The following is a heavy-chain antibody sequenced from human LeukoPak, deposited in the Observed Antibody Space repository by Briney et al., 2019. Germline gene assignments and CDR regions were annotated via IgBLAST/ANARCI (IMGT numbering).Heavy chain of an antibody. CDR2: IIPIFGTA. CDR1: GGTFSSYA. Sequence: SVKVSCKASGGTFSSYAISWVRQAPGQGLEWMGGIIPIFGTANYSQKFQGRVTITADKSTSTAYMELSSLRSEDTAVYYCARNQQAYCGGDCYQYYFDYWGQGTLVTVS. J-gene: IGHJ4*02. CDR3: ARNQQAYCGGDCYQYYFDY. D-gene: IGHD2-21*01. V-gene: IGHV1-69*06.